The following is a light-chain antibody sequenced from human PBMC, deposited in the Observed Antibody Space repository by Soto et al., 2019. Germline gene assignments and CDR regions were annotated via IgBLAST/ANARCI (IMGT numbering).Light chain of an antibody. J-gene: IGKJ1*01. CDR3: QQYKSYSPWT. Sequence: IQMTQSPSTMSASVGDRVTITCRASQSISNWLAWYQQKPGKAHKLLIYKASSLESGVPSRFSGSGSGTEFTLTISSLQPDDFATYYCQQYKSYSPWTFGQGTKVEIK. CDR2: KAS. CDR1: QSISNW. V-gene: IGKV1-5*03.